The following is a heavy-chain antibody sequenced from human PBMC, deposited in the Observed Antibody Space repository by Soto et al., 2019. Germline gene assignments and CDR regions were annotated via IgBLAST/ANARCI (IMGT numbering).Heavy chain of an antibody. CDR2: ISYDGSNK. D-gene: IGHD1-26*01. Sequence: PGGSLRLSCAASGFTFSSYAMHWVRQAPGKGLEWVAVISYDGSNKYYADSVKGRFTISRDNSKNTLYLQMNSLRAEDTAVYYCARVVGATTYYYYGMEVWGQGTTVTVSS. J-gene: IGHJ6*02. CDR3: ARVVGATTYYYYGMEV. V-gene: IGHV3-30-3*01. CDR1: GFTFSSYA.